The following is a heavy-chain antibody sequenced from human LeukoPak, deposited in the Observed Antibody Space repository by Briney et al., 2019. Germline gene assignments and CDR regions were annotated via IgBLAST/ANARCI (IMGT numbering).Heavy chain of an antibody. V-gene: IGHV3-21*01. D-gene: IGHD3-22*01. CDR2: ISSSSSYI. Sequence: KPGGSLRLSCAASGFTFSSYSMNWVRQAPGKGLEWVSSISSSSSYIYYADSVKGRFTIPRDNAKNSLYLQMNSLRAEDTAVYYCARARRYYDSSGYPHFDYWGQGTLVTVSS. CDR3: ARARRYYDSSGYPHFDY. J-gene: IGHJ4*02. CDR1: GFTFSSYS.